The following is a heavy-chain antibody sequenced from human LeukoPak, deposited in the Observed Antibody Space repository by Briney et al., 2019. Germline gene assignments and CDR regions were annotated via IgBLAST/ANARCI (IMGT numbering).Heavy chain of an antibody. CDR1: GYTLTELS. CDR3: ARGEEWGPENDAFDI. Sequence: GASVKVSCKVSGYTLTELSMHWVRQAPGKGLEWMGGFDPEDGETIYAQKFQGRVTMTEDTSTDTAYMELSSLRSEDTAVYYCARGEEWGPENDAFDIWGQGTMVTVSS. D-gene: IGHD1-26*01. V-gene: IGHV1-24*01. CDR2: FDPEDGET. J-gene: IGHJ3*02.